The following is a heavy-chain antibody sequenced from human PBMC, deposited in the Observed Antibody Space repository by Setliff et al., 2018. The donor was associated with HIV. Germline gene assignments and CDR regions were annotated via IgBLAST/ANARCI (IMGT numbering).Heavy chain of an antibody. CDR3: ARSHFITLFGVIYYPGYFDR. CDR1: GYSFTSHW. J-gene: IGHJ2*01. D-gene: IGHD3-3*01. Sequence: ESLKISCKGSGYSFTSHWIAWVRQMPGQGLEWMGIIYPSDSTTAYSPSFQGQSTISADKSISTAYLQWSSLKASDTAIYYCARSHFITLFGVIYYPGYFDRGGRGTQVTVSA. V-gene: IGHV5-51*01. CDR2: IYPSDSTT.